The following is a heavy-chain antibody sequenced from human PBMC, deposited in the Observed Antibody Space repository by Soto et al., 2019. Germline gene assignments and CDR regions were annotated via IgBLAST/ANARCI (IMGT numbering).Heavy chain of an antibody. CDR2: IRSKAYGGTT. CDR3: TTRKKRFGEPLFDY. D-gene: IGHD3-10*01. CDR1: GFTFGDYA. J-gene: IGHJ4*02. Sequence: GGSLRLSCTASGFTFGDYAMSWFRQAPGKGLEWVGFIRSKAYGGTTEYAVSVKGRFNIARDESKSIAYLQMNSLKTEDTAGYYCTTRKKRFGEPLFDYWGQGTLVTVSS. V-gene: IGHV3-49*03.